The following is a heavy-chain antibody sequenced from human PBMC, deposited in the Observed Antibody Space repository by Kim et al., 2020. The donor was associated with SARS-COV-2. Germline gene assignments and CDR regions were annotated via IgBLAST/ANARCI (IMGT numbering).Heavy chain of an antibody. Sequence: GGSLRLSCAASGFSVSNKYMNWVRQAPGRGLEWVSVIYSGGSTYYAESVKGRFTISRDNSKNTLDLQMNSLRAEDTALYYCATSLPCSTWTLNSGTFDIWGQGTMVTVSS. CDR3: ATSLPCSTWTLNSGTFDI. CDR1: GFSVSNKY. J-gene: IGHJ3*02. V-gene: IGHV3-66*01. CDR2: IYSGGST. D-gene: IGHD2-2*01.